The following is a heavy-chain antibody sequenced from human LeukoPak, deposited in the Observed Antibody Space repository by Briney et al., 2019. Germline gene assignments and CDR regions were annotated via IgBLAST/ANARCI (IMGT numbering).Heavy chain of an antibody. CDR2: IYSGGST. V-gene: IGHV3-53*01. Sequence: GGSLRLSCAASGFTVSSNYMSWVRQAPGKGLEWVSVIYSGGSTYYADSVKGRFTISRDNSKNTLYLQMHSLRAEDTAVYYCAKTLVTSLDYWGQGTLVTVSS. J-gene: IGHJ4*02. CDR3: AKTLVTSLDY. CDR1: GFTVSSNY. D-gene: IGHD2-21*02.